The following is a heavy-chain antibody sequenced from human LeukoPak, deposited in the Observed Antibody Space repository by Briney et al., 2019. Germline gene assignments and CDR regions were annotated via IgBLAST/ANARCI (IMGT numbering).Heavy chain of an antibody. CDR3: ASDDYNNYVGGPFDY. CDR1: GGSISSDY. J-gene: IGHJ4*02. V-gene: IGHV4-39*01. CDR2: IYYSGST. Sequence: SETLSLTCTVSGGSISSDYWSWIRQPPGKGLEWIGSIYYSGSTYYNPSLKSRVTISVDTSKNQFSLKLSSVTAADTAVYYCASDDYNNYVGGPFDYWGQGTLVTVSS. D-gene: IGHD4-11*01.